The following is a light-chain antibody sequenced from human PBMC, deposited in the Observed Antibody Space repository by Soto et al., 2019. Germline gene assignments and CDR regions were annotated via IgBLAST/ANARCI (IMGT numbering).Light chain of an antibody. Sequence: QTVVTQSPSASASLGASVNFTCTLSSGHSSYGIAWHQQQPEKDPRYLMKVNSDGSHRKGDGIPDRFSGSSSGAERYLTISSLQSEDEADYYCQTWGTGIAVFGGGTKLTVL. CDR3: QTWGTGIAV. CDR1: SGHSSYG. V-gene: IGLV4-69*01. CDR2: VNSDGSH. J-gene: IGLJ2*01.